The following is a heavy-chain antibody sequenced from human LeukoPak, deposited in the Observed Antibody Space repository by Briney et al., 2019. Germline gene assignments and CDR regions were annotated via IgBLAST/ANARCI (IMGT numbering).Heavy chain of an antibody. D-gene: IGHD4-11*01. V-gene: IGHV4-34*09. CDR1: GGSFSGYY. CDR3: ARASTVTTGWFDP. Sequence: PSETLSLTCAVYGGSFSGYYWSWIRQPPGKGLEWIGEINHSGSTNYNPSLKSRVTISVDTSKNQFSLKLSSVTAADTAVYYCARASTVTTGWFDPWGQGTLVTVSS. CDR2: INHSGST. J-gene: IGHJ5*02.